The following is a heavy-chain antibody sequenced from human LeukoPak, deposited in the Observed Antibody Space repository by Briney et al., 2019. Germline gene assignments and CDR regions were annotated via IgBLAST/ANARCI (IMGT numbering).Heavy chain of an antibody. J-gene: IGHJ4*02. Sequence: PSETLSLTCTVSGDSISRHYWSWIRQPPGKGLEWIGYIYYSENSKYNPSLKSRVTMSLDTSKNQFSLKLSSVTAADTAVYYCARDSYDSSGYKDWGQGTLVTVSS. D-gene: IGHD3-22*01. CDR1: GDSISRHY. V-gene: IGHV4-59*11. CDR2: IYYSENS. CDR3: ARDSYDSSGYKD.